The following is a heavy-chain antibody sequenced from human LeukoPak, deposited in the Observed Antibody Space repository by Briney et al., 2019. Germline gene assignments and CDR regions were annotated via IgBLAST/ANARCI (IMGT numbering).Heavy chain of an antibody. CDR3: ARGFGDQLLLSGFDY. CDR1: GGSISSGGYY. CDR2: IYYSGST. J-gene: IGHJ4*02. D-gene: IGHD2-2*01. V-gene: IGHV4-31*03. Sequence: SETLSLTCTVSGGSISSGGYYWSWISQHPGKGLERIGYIYYSGSTYYNPSLKSRVTISADTSKNQFSLKLSSVTAADTAVYYCARGFGDQLLLSGFDYWGQGTLVTVSS.